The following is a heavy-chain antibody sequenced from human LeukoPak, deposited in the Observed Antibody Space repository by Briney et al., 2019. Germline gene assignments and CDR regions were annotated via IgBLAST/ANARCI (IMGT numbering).Heavy chain of an antibody. D-gene: IGHD1-26*01. V-gene: IGHV4-39*01. CDR3: ARPPRGAVLDY. CDR2: IYYSGST. Sequence: SETLSLTCTVSGGSISSSSYYWGWIRQSPGKGLEWIGSIYYSGSTYYNPSLKSRVTISVDTSKNQFSLKLSSVTAADTAVYYCARPPRGAVLDYWGQGTLVTVSS. J-gene: IGHJ4*02. CDR1: GGSISSSSYY.